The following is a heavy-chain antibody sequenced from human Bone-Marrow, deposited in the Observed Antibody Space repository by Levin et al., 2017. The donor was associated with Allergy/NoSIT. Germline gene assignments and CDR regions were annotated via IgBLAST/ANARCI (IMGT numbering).Heavy chain of an antibody. J-gene: IGHJ4*02. D-gene: IGHD2/OR15-2a*01. V-gene: IGHV4-30-2*01. CDR3: ARGNIASAGAYYFDF. CDR1: GGSIRGGGYS. CDR2: MYERGST. Sequence: TSETLSLTCAVSGGSIRGGGYSWSWIRQPPGKGLEWIGHMYERGSTFYNPSLKSRVTILVDRSKSQFSLNVSSVTAADTAVYYCARGNIASAGAYYFDFWGQGALVTVSS.